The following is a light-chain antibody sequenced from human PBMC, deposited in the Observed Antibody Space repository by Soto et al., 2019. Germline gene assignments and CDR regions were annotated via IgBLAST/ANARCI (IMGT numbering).Light chain of an antibody. CDR1: QSVSNN. J-gene: IGKJ1*01. V-gene: IGKV3-15*01. CDR2: GAS. Sequence: EIVMTQSPGTLSVSPGERATLSCRASQSVSNNLAWYQQTPGQAPRLLIYGASTRATGIPARFSGSGSGTEFTLTISSLQSEDFAVYYCQQYNNWPQTFGQGTKVDIK. CDR3: QQYNNWPQT.